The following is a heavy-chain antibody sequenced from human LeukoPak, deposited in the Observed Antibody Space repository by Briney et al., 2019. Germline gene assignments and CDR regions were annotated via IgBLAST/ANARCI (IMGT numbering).Heavy chain of an antibody. D-gene: IGHD6-13*01. J-gene: IGHJ4*02. Sequence: GGSLRLSCAAPGFSFSTYDMTWGRQAPGKGLEWVSTITASGGRTYYADSVKGRFTISRDNSKNTLYLQMNRLRAEDTAVYYCAKDREGSWFRDYFDYWGQGTLVTVSS. V-gene: IGHV3-23*01. CDR3: AKDREGSWFRDYFDY. CDR1: GFSFSTYD. CDR2: ITASGGRT.